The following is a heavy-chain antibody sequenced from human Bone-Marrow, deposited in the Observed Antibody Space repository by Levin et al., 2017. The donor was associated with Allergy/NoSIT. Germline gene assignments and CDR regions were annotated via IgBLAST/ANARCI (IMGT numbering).Heavy chain of an antibody. Sequence: GESLKISCAASGFTFSSYAMHWVRQAPGKGLEWVAVISYDGSNKYYADSVKGRFTISRDNSKNTLYLQMNSLRAEDTAVYYCARAGRGGTSHSLDYWGQGTLVTVSS. CDR1: GFTFSSYA. V-gene: IGHV3-30*04. CDR2: ISYDGSNK. D-gene: IGHD2-15*01. J-gene: IGHJ4*02. CDR3: ARAGRGGTSHSLDY.